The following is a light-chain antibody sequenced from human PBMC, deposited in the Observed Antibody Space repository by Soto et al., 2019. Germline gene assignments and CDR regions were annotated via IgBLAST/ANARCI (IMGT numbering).Light chain of an antibody. Sequence: QSALTQPRSVSGSPGQSVTISCTGTSSDVGGYNYVPWYQQHPGKAPKLMIYDVSKRPSGVPDRFSGFKSGNTASLTISGLQAEDEADYSCCSHAGTYIYVFGTGTKLTVL. V-gene: IGLV2-11*01. CDR3: CSHAGTYIYV. J-gene: IGLJ1*01. CDR2: DVS. CDR1: SSDVGGYNY.